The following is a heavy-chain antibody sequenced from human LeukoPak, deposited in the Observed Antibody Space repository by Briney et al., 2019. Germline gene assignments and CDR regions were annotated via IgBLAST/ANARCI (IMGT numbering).Heavy chain of an antibody. CDR3: ARNYSSWGDAFDI. D-gene: IGHD7-27*01. CDR2: INPNSGGT. V-gene: IGHV1-2*02. J-gene: IGHJ3*02. CDR1: GYTFTGYY. Sequence: ASVKVSCKASGYTFTGYYMHWVRQAPGQGLEWMGWINPNSGGTNYAQKFQGRVTMTRDTSISTAYMELSRLRSDDTAVYYCARNYSSWGDAFDIWGQGTMVTVSS.